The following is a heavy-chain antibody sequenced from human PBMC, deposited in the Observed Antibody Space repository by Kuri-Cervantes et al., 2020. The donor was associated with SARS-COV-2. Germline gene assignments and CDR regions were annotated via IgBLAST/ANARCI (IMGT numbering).Heavy chain of an antibody. D-gene: IGHD5-24*01. CDR1: GFTFSSYS. V-gene: IGHV3-21*04. CDR3: ARPEMVRGVDY. Sequence: GGSLRLSCAASGFTFSSYSMNWVRQAPGKGLEWVSSISSSSSYIYYADSVKGQFTISRDNAKNSLYLQMNSLRAEDTAVYYCARPEMVRGVDYWGQGTLVTVSS. J-gene: IGHJ4*02. CDR2: ISSSSSYI.